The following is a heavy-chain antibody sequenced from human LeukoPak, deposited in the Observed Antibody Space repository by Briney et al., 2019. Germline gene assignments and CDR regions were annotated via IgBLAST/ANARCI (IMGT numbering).Heavy chain of an antibody. CDR3: ARGGRYAYFLDY. CDR1: GFIFSDYW. D-gene: IGHD3-16*01. V-gene: IGHV3-74*01. Sequence: GGSLRLSCAASGFIFSDYWMHWVRQCPGTGLVWVSRIKSDGSSTSYAESVKGRFTISRDNAKNTVYVHMNSLRDEDTAVYYCARGGRYAYFLDYWGQGTLVTVSS. CDR2: IKSDGSST. J-gene: IGHJ4*02.